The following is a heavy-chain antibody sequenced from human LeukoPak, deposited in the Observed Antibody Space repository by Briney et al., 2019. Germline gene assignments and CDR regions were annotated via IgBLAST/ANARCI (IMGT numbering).Heavy chain of an antibody. J-gene: IGHJ3*02. CDR1: VYTFTTYY. D-gene: IGHD6-13*01. Sequence: ASVKVSCKASVYTFTTYYMHWVRQAPGQGLEWMGIINPSGGGTTYAQKFQGRVTMTSDTSTNTVYMQLSSLRSEDTAIYYCSRARWYGGAFDTWGQGTMVTVSS. CDR3: SRARWYGGAFDT. CDR2: INPSGGGT. V-gene: IGHV1-46*03.